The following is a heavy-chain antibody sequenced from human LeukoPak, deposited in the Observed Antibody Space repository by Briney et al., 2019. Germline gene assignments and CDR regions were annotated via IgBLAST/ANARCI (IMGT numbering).Heavy chain of an antibody. D-gene: IGHD3-10*01. CDR2: ISSSGSTI. V-gene: IGHV3-48*03. J-gene: IGHJ4*02. CDR3: AKDSYYYGSGSHIDY. CDR1: GFTFSSYE. Sequence: GGSLRLSCAASGFTFSSYEMNWVRQAPGKGLEWVSYISSSGSTIYYADSVKGRFTISRDNSKNTLYLQMNSLRAEDTAVYYCAKDSYYYGSGSHIDYWGQGTLVTVSS.